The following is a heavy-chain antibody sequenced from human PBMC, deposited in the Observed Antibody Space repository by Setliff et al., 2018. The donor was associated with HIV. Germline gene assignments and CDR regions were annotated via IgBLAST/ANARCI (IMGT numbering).Heavy chain of an antibody. D-gene: IGHD4-17*01. V-gene: IGHV4-61*02. CDR3: ARDFRDYGGNYWYFDP. Sequence: PSETLSLTCTVSGGSISSGSYYWSWIRQPAGKGLEWIGRIYTSGSTNYNPSLKSRVTISLDTSKNQFSLKLSSVTAADTAVYYCARDFRDYGGNYWYFDPWG. J-gene: IGHJ2*01. CDR1: GGSISSGSYY. CDR2: IYTSGST.